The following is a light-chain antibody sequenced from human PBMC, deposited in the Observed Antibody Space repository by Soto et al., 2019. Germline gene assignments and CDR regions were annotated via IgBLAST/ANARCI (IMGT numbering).Light chain of an antibody. V-gene: IGKV3-20*01. CDR1: QSVSSNC. CDR3: QHCFTSPWT. CDR2: GAS. Sequence: EIVLTQSPGTLSLSPGDRATLSCRASQSVSSNCLTWYQQKPGQAPRLLIYGASSRATGIPDRFSGSGSGTDFSLTISTLEPEDFAVYYCQHCFTSPWTFGQGTKVEIK. J-gene: IGKJ1*01.